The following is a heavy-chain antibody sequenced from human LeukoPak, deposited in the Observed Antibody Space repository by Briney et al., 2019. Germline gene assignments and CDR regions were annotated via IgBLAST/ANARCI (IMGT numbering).Heavy chain of an antibody. Sequence: GGSLRLSCAASGFTFSSYWMHWVRQAPGKGLVWVSRINSDGSSTNYADSVKGRFTISRDNAKNTLYLQMNSLRAEDTAVYYCARAPRDRDWGYYYYMDVWGKGTTVTVSS. CDR2: INSDGSST. V-gene: IGHV3-74*01. CDR1: GFTFSSYW. J-gene: IGHJ6*03. D-gene: IGHD3/OR15-3a*01. CDR3: ARAPRDRDWGYYYYMDV.